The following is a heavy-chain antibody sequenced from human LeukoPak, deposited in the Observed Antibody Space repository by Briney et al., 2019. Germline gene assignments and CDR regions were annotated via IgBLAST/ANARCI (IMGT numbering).Heavy chain of an antibody. CDR1: GGSISSYY. J-gene: IGHJ5*02. D-gene: IGHD2-8*01. CDR2: IYTSGST. Sequence: SETLSLTCTVSGGSISSYYWSWVRQPAGKGLEWIGRIYTSGSTNYNPSLKSRVTMSVDTSKNQFSLKLSSVTAADTAVYYCARVYCTNGVCPIGGFDPWGQGTLVTVSS. CDR3: ARVYCTNGVCPIGGFDP. V-gene: IGHV4-4*07.